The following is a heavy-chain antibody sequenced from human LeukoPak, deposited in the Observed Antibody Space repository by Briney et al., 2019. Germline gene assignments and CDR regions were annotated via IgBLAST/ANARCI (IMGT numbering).Heavy chain of an antibody. D-gene: IGHD3-22*01. CDR3: ASTLIKYYYDSSGQFDY. Sequence: GGSLRLSCAASGFTFSSYSMNWVRQAPGKGLEWVSVIYSGGSTYYADSVKGRFTISRDNSKNTLYLQMNSLRAEDTAVYYCASTLIKYYYDSSGQFDYWGQGTLVTVSS. V-gene: IGHV3-66*01. CDR2: IYSGGST. J-gene: IGHJ4*02. CDR1: GFTFSSYS.